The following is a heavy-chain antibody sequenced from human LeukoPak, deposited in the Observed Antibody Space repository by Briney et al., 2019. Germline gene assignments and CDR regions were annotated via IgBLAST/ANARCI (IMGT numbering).Heavy chain of an antibody. V-gene: IGHV4-59*01. Sequence: KPSETLSLTCTVSGGSTSSYYWSWIRQPPGKGLEWIGYIYYSGSTNYNPSLKSRVTISVDTSKNQFSLKLSSVTAADTAVYYCAREGGRGWSVLGYMDVWGKGTTITVSS. CDR2: IYYSGST. J-gene: IGHJ6*03. CDR1: GGSTSSYY. CDR3: AREGGRGWSVLGYMDV. D-gene: IGHD6-19*01.